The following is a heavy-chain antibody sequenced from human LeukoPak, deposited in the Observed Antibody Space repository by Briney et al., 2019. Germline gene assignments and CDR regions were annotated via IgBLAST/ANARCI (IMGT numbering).Heavy chain of an antibody. D-gene: IGHD2-15*01. CDR3: ASRRRVDDAFDI. V-gene: IGHV4-4*02. Sequence: PSETLSLTCTVSGGSISSSNWWSWVRQPPGKGLEWIGEIYHSGSTNYNPSLKSRVTISVDKSKNQFSLKLSSVTAADTAVYYCASRRRVDDAFDIWGQGTMVTVSS. CDR2: IYHSGST. CDR1: GGSISSSNW. J-gene: IGHJ3*02.